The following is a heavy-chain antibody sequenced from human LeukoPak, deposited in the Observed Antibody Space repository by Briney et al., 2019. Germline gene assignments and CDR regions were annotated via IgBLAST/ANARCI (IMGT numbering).Heavy chain of an antibody. Sequence: GGSLRLSCAASGLIVSSNYMSWVRQAPGKGVEWVSLMYSGGSTYYADSVKGRFTISRDKSKNTLSLQMNSLRAEDTAVYYCARNSGSRAIDYWGQGTLVTVSS. V-gene: IGHV3-53*01. CDR3: ARNSGSRAIDY. D-gene: IGHD1-26*01. J-gene: IGHJ4*02. CDR1: GLIVSSNY. CDR2: MYSGGST.